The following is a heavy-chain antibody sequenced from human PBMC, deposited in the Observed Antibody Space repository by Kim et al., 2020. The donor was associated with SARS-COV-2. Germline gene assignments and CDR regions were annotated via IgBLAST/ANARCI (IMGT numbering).Heavy chain of an antibody. CDR1: GYSFTSYW. D-gene: IGHD3-22*01. Sequence: GESLKISCKGSGYSFTSYWIGWVRQMPGKGLEWMGIIYPGDSDTRYSPSFQGQVTISADKSISTAYLQWSSLKASDTAMYYCARSGRHYYDSSGYYHDYWGQGTLVTVSS. V-gene: IGHV5-51*01. CDR3: ARSGRHYYDSSGYYHDY. CDR2: IYPGDSDT. J-gene: IGHJ4*02.